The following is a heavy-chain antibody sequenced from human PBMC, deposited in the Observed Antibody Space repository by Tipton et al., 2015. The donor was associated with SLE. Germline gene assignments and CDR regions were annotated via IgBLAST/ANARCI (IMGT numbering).Heavy chain of an antibody. CDR3: ARGSDCSGGSCYPDY. J-gene: IGHJ4*02. CDR2: INHSGST. D-gene: IGHD2-15*01. Sequence: TLSLTCAVYGGSFSGYYWSWIRQPPGKGLEWIGEINHSGSTNYNPSLKSRVTISVDTSKNLFSLKLSSVTAADTAVYYCARGSDCSGGSCYPDYWGQGTLVTVSS. CDR1: GGSFSGYY. V-gene: IGHV4-34*01.